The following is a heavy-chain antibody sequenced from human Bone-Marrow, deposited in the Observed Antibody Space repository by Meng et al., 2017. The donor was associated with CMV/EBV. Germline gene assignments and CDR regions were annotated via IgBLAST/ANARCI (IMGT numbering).Heavy chain of an antibody. CDR1: GGSISSSSYY. D-gene: IGHD5-24*01. CDR3: ARDSSEINYYYYGMDV. V-gene: IGHV4-61*01. Sequence: SETLSLTCTVSGGSISSSSYYWGWIRQPPGKGLEWIGYIYYSGSTNYNPSLKSRVTISVDTSKNQFSLKLSSVTAADTAVYCCARDSSEINYYYYGMDVWGQGTTVTVSS. J-gene: IGHJ6*02. CDR2: IYYSGST.